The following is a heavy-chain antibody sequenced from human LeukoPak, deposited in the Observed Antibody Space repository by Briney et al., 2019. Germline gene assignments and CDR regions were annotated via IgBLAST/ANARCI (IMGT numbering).Heavy chain of an antibody. D-gene: IGHD3-22*01. V-gene: IGHV5-10-1*01. J-gene: IGHJ4*02. CDR2: IDPSDSYT. Sequence: GESLKISCKGSGYSFTSYWISWVRQMPGKGLEWMGRIDPSDSYTNYSPSFQGHVTISADKSISTAYLQWSSLKASDTAMYYRARHLPSTYCYDSSAYPPDDYWGQGTLVTVSS. CDR1: GYSFTSYW. CDR3: ARHLPSTYCYDSSAYPPDDY.